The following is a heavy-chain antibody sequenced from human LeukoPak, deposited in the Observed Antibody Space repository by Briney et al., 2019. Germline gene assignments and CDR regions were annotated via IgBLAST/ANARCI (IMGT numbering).Heavy chain of an antibody. D-gene: IGHD3-22*01. CDR1: GFTVSSNY. CDR3: ARLPLYYYDSSGYYPSLDFDY. Sequence: GGSLRLSCAASGFTVSSNYMSWVRQAPGKGLEWVSVIYSGGSTYYADSVKGRFTISRDNSKNTLYLQMNSLRAEDTAVYYCARLPLYYYDSSGYYPSLDFDYWGQGTLVTVSS. CDR2: IYSGGST. V-gene: IGHV3-66*04. J-gene: IGHJ4*02.